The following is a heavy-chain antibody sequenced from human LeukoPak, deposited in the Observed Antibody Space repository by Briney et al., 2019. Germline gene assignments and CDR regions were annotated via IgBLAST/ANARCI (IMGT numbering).Heavy chain of an antibody. V-gene: IGHV3-48*01. J-gene: IGHJ4*02. Sequence: QAGGSLRLSCAASGFTFSSYSMNWVRQAPGKGLEWVSYISSSSSTIYYADSVKGRFTISRDNARNSLYLQMSSLRAEDTAVYYCASSAGALIDCWGQGTLVIVSS. CDR2: ISSSSSTI. CDR3: ASSAGALIDC. CDR1: GFTFSSYS. D-gene: IGHD6-19*01.